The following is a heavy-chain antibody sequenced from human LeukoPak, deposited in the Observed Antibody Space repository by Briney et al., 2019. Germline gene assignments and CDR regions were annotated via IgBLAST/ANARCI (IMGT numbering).Heavy chain of an antibody. CDR2: INPDSGGT. V-gene: IGHV1-2*02. CDR3: ARGGHYYSYSMDV. CDR1: GYSFTDYY. J-gene: IGHJ6*03. Sequence: VASVKVSCKASGYSFTDYYMHWVRQAPRQGLESMGWINPDSGGTNYPQKFQGRVTMTRDTSISTAYMELSRLRSDDTAVYYCARGGHYYSYSMDVWGKGTTVTVSS.